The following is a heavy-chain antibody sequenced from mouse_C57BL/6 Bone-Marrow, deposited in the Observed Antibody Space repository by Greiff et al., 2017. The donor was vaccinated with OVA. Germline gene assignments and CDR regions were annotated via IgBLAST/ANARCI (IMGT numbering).Heavy chain of an antibody. CDR1: GFTFSSYA. V-gene: IGHV5-4*03. D-gene: IGHD2-1*01. CDR2: ISDGGSYT. CDR3: ARGGYYGDGYAMDY. Sequence: EVKLQESGGGLVKPGGSLKLSCAASGFTFSSYAMSWVRQTPEKRLEWVATISDGGSYTYYPDNVKGRFTISRDNAKNNLYLQMSHLKSEDTAMYYCARGGYYGDGYAMDYWGQGTSVTVSS. J-gene: IGHJ4*01.